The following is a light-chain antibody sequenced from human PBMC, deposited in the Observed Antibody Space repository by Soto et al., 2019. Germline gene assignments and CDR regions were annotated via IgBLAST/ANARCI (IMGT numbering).Light chain of an antibody. CDR1: QSLSSSY. CDR3: LQYASPLYT. Sequence: EIVLTQSPGTLSLSPGERATLSCRASQSLSSSYLAWYQLKPGQAPRLLIYGAYNRATGLPDRFSGSGSGTDVTLTISRPEPEDFAVYFCLQYASPLYTFGQGTKLEI. J-gene: IGKJ2*01. CDR2: GAY. V-gene: IGKV3-20*01.